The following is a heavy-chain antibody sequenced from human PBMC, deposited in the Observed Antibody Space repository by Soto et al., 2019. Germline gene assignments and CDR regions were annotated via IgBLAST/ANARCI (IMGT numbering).Heavy chain of an antibody. D-gene: IGHD6-25*01. CDR1: GGTFSSYA. J-gene: IGHJ4*02. CDR2: IIPIFGTA. Sequence: ASVKVSCKASGGTFSSYAISWVRQAPGQGLEWMGGIIPIFGTANYAQKFQGRVTITADESTSTAYMELSSLRSEDTAVYYCARGEGSSAGLDYWGQGTLVTVSS. V-gene: IGHV1-69*13. CDR3: ARGEGSSAGLDY.